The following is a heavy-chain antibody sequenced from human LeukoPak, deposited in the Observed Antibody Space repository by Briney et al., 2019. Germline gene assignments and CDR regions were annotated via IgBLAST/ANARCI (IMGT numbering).Heavy chain of an antibody. CDR3: SRDGGEGGNSAFDI. Sequence: GGTLRLSCAVSGFTFSDYILDWVRKAPGPGLEWVGRIRRGANRYTTEYAASVKDRFTISRDDSRNSLYLHTNSLKTEDTAVYHCSRDGGEGGNSAFDIWGQGTMVTVSS. J-gene: IGHJ3*02. D-gene: IGHD3-16*01. CDR1: GFTFSDYI. V-gene: IGHV3-72*01. CDR2: IRRGANRYTT.